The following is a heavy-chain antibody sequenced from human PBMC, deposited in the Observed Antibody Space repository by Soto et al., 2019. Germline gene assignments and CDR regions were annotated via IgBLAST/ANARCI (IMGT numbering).Heavy chain of an antibody. Sequence: LGESLKISCKGSGYSFTSYWISWVRQMPGKGLEWMGRIDPSDSYTNYSPSFQGHVTISADKSISTAYLQWSSLKASDTAMYYCARQHVASGWSPYYYYGMDVWGQGTTGTVSS. D-gene: IGHD6-19*01. CDR3: ARQHVASGWSPYYYYGMDV. CDR2: IDPSDSYT. J-gene: IGHJ6*01. V-gene: IGHV5-10-1*01. CDR1: GYSFTSYW.